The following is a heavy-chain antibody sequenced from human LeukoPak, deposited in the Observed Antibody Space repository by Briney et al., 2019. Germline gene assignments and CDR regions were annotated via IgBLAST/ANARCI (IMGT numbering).Heavy chain of an antibody. Sequence: SETLSLTCSVSGGSISSSTYYWGWIRQPPGKGLEWIGSIYYSGSTYYNPSLKSRVTISVDTSKNQFSLKLSSVTAADTAVYYCARVPEGSYYMDVWGKGTTVTISS. CDR1: GGSISSSTYY. J-gene: IGHJ6*03. CDR2: IYYSGST. V-gene: IGHV4-39*07. CDR3: ARVPEGSYYMDV.